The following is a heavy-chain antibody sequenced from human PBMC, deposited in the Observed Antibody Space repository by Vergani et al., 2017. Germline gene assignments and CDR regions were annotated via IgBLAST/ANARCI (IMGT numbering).Heavy chain of an antibody. Sequence: QVQLQESGPGLVKSSETLSLTCSVSFDSIRNLYCNWIRQPPGKGLEWIGSIHYSENINYNPSLKTRVTISLDTSKNQFSLTLTSVTAADTAVYYCASDTHSGQRADRWGQGILVTVTS. CDR3: ASDTHSGQRADR. D-gene: IGHD6-19*01. CDR2: IHYSENI. CDR1: FDSIRNLY. J-gene: IGHJ5*02. V-gene: IGHV4-59*11.